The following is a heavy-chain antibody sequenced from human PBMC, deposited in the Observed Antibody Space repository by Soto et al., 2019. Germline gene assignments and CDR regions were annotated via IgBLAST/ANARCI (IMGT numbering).Heavy chain of an antibody. CDR2: INPMFGKA. Sequence: QVQLVQSETEMKKPGSSVKVSCKASGGTFSRYTLSWVGQAAGKGLDWLGGINPMFGKANYAQKFQGRVTITADESTSTGYMELRSLISEDTAVYYCARDGTLYDGGAYYYLYWGQGTLVTVSS. V-gene: IGHV1-69*01. D-gene: IGHD3-22*01. J-gene: IGHJ4*02. CDR3: ARDGTLYDGGAYYYLY. CDR1: GGTFSRYT.